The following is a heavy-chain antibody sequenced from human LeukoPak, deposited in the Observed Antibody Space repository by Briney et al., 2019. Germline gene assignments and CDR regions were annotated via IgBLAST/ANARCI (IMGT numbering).Heavy chain of an antibody. CDR1: GGSISNSNYY. CDR2: IYYRGST. J-gene: IGHJ4*02. V-gene: IGHV4-39*01. CDR3: ARRLGFRIDY. Sequence: SETLSLTCTVSGGSISNSNYYWGWIRQPPGKGLEWIGSIYYRGSTYYNSSLKSRVTISVDTSKNQFSLKLSSVTAADTAVYYCARRLGFRIDYWGQGTLVTVSS. D-gene: IGHD5-12*01.